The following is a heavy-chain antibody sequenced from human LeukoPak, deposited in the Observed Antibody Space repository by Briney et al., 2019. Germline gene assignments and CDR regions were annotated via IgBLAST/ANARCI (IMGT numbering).Heavy chain of an antibody. CDR3: ARDSHSGGYYGSGSYYTFDY. Sequence: GGSLRLSCAASGFTFSSYAMSWVHQAPGKGLEWVSAISGSGGSTYYADSVKGRFTISRDNAKNSLYLQMNSLRAEDTAVYYCARDSHSGGYYGSGSYYTFDYWGQGTLVTVSS. J-gene: IGHJ4*02. CDR1: GFTFSSYA. D-gene: IGHD3-10*01. V-gene: IGHV3-23*01. CDR2: ISGSGGST.